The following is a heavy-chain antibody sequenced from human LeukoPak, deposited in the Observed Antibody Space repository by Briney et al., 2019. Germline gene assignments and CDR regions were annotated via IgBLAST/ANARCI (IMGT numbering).Heavy chain of an antibody. V-gene: IGHV1-2*06. CDR2: INPNSGGT. CDR3: ARVKARQGIDY. J-gene: IGHJ4*02. CDR1: GYTVTSYY. Sequence: ASVKVSCKASGYTVTSYYMHWVRQAPGQGLEWMGRINPNSGGTNYAQKFQGRVTMTRDTSISTAYMELSRLRSDDTAVYYCARVKARQGIDYWGQGTLVTVSS.